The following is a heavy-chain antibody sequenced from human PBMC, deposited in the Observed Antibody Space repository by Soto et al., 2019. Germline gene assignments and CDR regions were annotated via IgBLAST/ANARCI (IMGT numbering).Heavy chain of an antibody. J-gene: IGHJ5*02. Sequence: GGSLRLSCAASGFTFSSYAMSWVRQAPGKGLEWVSAISGSGGSTYYADSVKGRFTISRDNSKNTLYLQMNSLRAEDTAVYYCAKSKGYCSGGSCHNWFAPWGQGTLVTVSS. CDR1: GFTFSSYA. D-gene: IGHD2-15*01. V-gene: IGHV3-23*01. CDR2: ISGSGGST. CDR3: AKSKGYCSGGSCHNWFAP.